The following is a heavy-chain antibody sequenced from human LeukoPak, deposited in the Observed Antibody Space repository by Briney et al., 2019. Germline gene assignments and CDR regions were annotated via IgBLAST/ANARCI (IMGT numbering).Heavy chain of an antibody. V-gene: IGHV4-59*01. Sequence: SETLSLTCTVSGGSISSYYWSWIQQPPGKGLEWIGYIYYSGSTNYNPSLKSRVTISVDTSKNQFSLKLSSVTAADTAVYYCARDSTDDDYYFDYWGQGTLVTVSS. CDR3: ARDSTDDDYYFDY. D-gene: IGHD3-3*01. CDR2: IYYSGST. CDR1: GGSISSYY. J-gene: IGHJ4*02.